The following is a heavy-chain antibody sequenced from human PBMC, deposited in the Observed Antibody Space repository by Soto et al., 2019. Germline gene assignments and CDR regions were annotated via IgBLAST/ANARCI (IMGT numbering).Heavy chain of an antibody. J-gene: IGHJ4*02. CDR1: EFSLISYT. Sequence: VGSLRLSCVASEFSLISYTIHWVRQTPGKGLDWVAFISSDGKKKDYADSVEGRFTISRDNSKNSVFLQMSNLRTTDTAVYYCVRANKDIEYFDYWGQGTLVTVSS. CDR2: ISSDGKKK. D-gene: IGHD5-12*01. V-gene: IGHV3-30*04. CDR3: VRANKDIEYFDY.